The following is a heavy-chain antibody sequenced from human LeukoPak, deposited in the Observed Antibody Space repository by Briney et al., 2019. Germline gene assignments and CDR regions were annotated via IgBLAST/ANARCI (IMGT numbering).Heavy chain of an antibody. CDR1: GFTFSSYR. CDR3: NRRTGESSGIDD. V-gene: IGHV3-30*02. J-gene: IGHJ4*02. D-gene: IGHD3/OR15-3a*01. Sequence: PGVPLSLSCTASGFTFSSYRMHWLRQAPGKGLEWVAYIQYGGSNKYYADPEKRRFTISRYNSKNTLYLQINTVKNEATDVYYCNRRTGESSGIDDWGPGTLVTVSS. CDR2: IQYGGSNK.